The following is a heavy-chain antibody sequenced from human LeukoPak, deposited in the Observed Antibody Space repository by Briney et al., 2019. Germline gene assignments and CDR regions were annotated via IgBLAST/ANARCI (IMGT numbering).Heavy chain of an antibody. V-gene: IGHV3-30*18. J-gene: IGHJ4*02. D-gene: IGHD6-13*01. CDR3: AKLAAAGTRDDY. CDR1: GFTFSSYG. CDR2: ISYDGSNK. Sequence: GRSLRLSCAASGFTFSSYGMHWVRQAPGKGLEWVAVISYDGSNKYYADSVKGRFTISRDNSKNTLYLQMNSLRAEDTAVYYCAKLAAAGTRDDYWGQGTLVTVSS.